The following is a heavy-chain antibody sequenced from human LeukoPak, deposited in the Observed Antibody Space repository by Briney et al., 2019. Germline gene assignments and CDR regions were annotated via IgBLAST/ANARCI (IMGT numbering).Heavy chain of an antibody. CDR3: AKATATSGKPVFDY. CDR1: GFTFSSYW. V-gene: IGHV3-7*03. Sequence: GGSLRLSCAASGFTFSSYWMTWVRQATGKGLEWLANIKQDGSEKYYVDSVKDRFTISRDNAKNSLYLQMNSLRAEDTAVYYCAKATATSGKPVFDYWGQGTLVTVSS. J-gene: IGHJ4*02. CDR2: IKQDGSEK. D-gene: IGHD6-13*01.